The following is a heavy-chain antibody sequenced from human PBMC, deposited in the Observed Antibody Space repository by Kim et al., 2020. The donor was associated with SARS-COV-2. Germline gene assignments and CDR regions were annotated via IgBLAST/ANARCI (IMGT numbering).Heavy chain of an antibody. Sequence: YKPSLKCRVTISLDTSKTQFSRRLSSVTAADTALYYCARVRYSGGWHFDYWGQGILVTVSS. J-gene: IGHJ4*02. CDR3: ARVRYSGGWHFDY. D-gene: IGHD6-19*01. V-gene: IGHV4-39*07.